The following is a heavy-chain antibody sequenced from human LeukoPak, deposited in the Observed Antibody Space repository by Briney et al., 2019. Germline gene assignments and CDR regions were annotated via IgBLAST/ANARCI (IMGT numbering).Heavy chain of an antibody. CDR1: GYTFSTYG. V-gene: IGHV1-18*01. D-gene: IGHD1-26*01. CDR3: ARNAGSYFEFAP. Sequence: ASVKVSCKTSGYTFSTYGLSWVRQAPGQGLEWMGWISGNSGKTHYAQKFQDRVTLTTDTSSTTAFMELRSLRSDDTATYYCARNAGSYFEFAPWGQGTLVTVSS. CDR2: ISGNSGKT. J-gene: IGHJ5*02.